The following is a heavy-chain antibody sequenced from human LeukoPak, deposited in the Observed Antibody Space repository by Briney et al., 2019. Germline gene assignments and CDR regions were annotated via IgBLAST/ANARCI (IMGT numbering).Heavy chain of an antibody. V-gene: IGHV3-23*01. Sequence: PGGSLRLSCAASGFTFSSYAMSWVRQAPGKGLEWVSAISGSGGSTYYADSVKGRFTISRDNSKNTLYLQLNSLRAEDTAVYYCAKVSDPFITQLGAFDIWGQGTMVTVSS. J-gene: IGHJ3*02. D-gene: IGHD3-22*01. CDR1: GFTFSSYA. CDR3: AKVSDPFITQLGAFDI. CDR2: ISGSGGST.